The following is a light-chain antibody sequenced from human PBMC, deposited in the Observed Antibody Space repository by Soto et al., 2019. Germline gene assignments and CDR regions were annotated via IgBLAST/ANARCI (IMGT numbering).Light chain of an antibody. CDR3: QAYDYSLTAFV. CDR2: GNR. CDR1: NSNLGAGYD. Sequence: QSVLTQPPSVSGVPGQRVTISCTGNNSNLGAGYDVHWYQQLPGAAPKLVVFGNRNRPSGVPERFSGSKSGTSASPAITGLQAEDEADYYCQAYDYSLTAFVFGGGTKVTVL. J-gene: IGLJ3*02. V-gene: IGLV1-40*01.